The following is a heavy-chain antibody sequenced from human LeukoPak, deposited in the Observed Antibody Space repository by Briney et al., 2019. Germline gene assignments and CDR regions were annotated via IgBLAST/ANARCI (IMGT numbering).Heavy chain of an antibody. D-gene: IGHD3-16*02. CDR1: GGSFSGYY. CDR3: ARGFPPYDYVWGSYRLYYFDY. J-gene: IGHJ4*02. CDR2: INHSGST. V-gene: IGHV4-34*01. Sequence: SETLSLTCAVYGGSFSGYYWSWIRQPPGKRLEWIGEINHSGSTNYNPSLKSRVTISVDTSKNQFSLKLSSVTAADTAVYYCARGFPPYDYVWGSYRLYYFDYWGQGTLVTVSS.